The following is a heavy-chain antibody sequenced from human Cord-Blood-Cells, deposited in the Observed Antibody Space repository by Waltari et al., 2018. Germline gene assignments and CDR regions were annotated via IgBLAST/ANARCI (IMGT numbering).Heavy chain of an antibody. J-gene: IGHJ3*02. V-gene: IGHV4-34*01. CDR3: ARPLPGDDAFDI. CDR2: INHSGST. CDR1: GGSFSGSY. Sequence: QVQLQQWGAGLLKPSETLSLTCAVYGGSFSGSYWSWIRQPPGKGLEWIGEINHSGSTNYNPSLKSRVTISVDTSKNQFSLKLSSVTAADTAVYYCARPLPGDDAFDIWGQGTMVTVSS. D-gene: IGHD7-27*01.